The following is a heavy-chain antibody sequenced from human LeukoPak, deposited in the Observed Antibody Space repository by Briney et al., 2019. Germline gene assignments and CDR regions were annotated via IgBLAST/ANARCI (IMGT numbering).Heavy chain of an antibody. Sequence: PSETLSLTCTVSGGSISGFFWNWIRQPPGKGLEWIGYICYTGNTNYNPSLKNRVTISVDTSKNQLSLKLTSVTAADTAAYYCARSPGWLPDYWGQGTLVTVSS. CDR3: ARSPGWLPDY. V-gene: IGHV4-59*01. J-gene: IGHJ4*02. CDR2: ICYTGNT. D-gene: IGHD5-12*01. CDR1: GGSISGFF.